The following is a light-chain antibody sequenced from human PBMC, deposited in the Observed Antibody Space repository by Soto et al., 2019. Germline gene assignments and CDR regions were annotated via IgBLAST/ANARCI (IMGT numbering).Light chain of an antibody. J-gene: IGKJ1*01. V-gene: IGKV1-5*03. CDR1: QSISSW. CDR2: KAS. Sequence: DIQMTQSPSTLSASVGDRVTITCRASQSISSWLAWYQQKPGKAPKLLIYKASSLDSGVPSRFNGSGSGTEFTLTISSLQPDDFATYYCQQYNSSPTFGQGTKVEIK. CDR3: QQYNSSPT.